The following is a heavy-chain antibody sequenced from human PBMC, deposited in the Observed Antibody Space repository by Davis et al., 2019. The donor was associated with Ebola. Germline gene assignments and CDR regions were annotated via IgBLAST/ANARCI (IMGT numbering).Heavy chain of an antibody. CDR2: ISGSGGST. D-gene: IGHD3-3*01. CDR1: GFTFSSYA. CDR3: ASNVKEWLLHLGMDV. Sequence: GESLKISCAASGFTFSSYAMSWVRQAPGKGLEWVSAISGSGGSTYYADSVKGRFTISRDNSKNTLYLQMNSLRAEDTAVYYCASNVKEWLLHLGMDVWGKGTTVTVSS. J-gene: IGHJ6*04. V-gene: IGHV3-23*01.